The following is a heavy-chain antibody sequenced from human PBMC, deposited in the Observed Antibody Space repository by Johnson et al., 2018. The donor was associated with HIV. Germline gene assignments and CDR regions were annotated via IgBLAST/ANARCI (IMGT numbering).Heavy chain of an antibody. D-gene: IGHD7-27*01. CDR1: GFTFSSYD. J-gene: IGHJ3*02. CDR3: AKVLSPRPWGDDAFDI. Sequence: VQLVESGGGLKQPGGSLRLSCAASGFTFSSYDMHWVRQATGKGLEWVSTIGTAGDTYYPGSVKGRFTVSREDAKNSLYLQMNSLRAWDTALYYCAKVLSPRPWGDDAFDIWGQGTMVTVAS. V-gene: IGHV3-13*01. CDR2: IGTAGDT.